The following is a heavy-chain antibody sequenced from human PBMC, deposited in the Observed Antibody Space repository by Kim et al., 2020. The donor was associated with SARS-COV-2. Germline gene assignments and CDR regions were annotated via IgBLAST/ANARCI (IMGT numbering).Heavy chain of an antibody. D-gene: IGHD3-10*01. J-gene: IGHJ1*01. Sequence: GENTYDVDSVKCRFTISRDNTKNTLYLQMNSLRAEDTAVYYCAKDRTFEQWGQGTLVTVSS. CDR2: GENT. V-gene: IGHV3-23*01. CDR3: AKDRTFEQ.